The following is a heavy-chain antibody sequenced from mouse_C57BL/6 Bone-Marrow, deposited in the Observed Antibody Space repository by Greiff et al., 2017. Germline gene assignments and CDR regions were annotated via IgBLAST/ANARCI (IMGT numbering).Heavy chain of an antibody. CDR2: ILPGSGST. D-gene: IGHD2-3*01. CDR1: GYTFTGSW. CDR3: ARGGSMNWFAY. J-gene: IGHJ3*01. V-gene: IGHV1-9*01. Sequence: QVQLQQSGAELVKPGASVKLSCKATGYTFTGSWIEWVKQRPGHGLEWIGEILPGSGSTNYNETVKGKATFTADTSSNTAYMQLSSLTTEDSAIYYCARGGSMNWFAYWGKGTLVTVSA.